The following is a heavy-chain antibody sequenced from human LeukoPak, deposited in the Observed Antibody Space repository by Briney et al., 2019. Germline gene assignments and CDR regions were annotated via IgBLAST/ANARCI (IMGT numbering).Heavy chain of an antibody. CDR1: GGSISSSSYY. D-gene: IGHD1-7*01. J-gene: IGHJ5*02. CDR3: ARLGTTRSYNWFDP. CDR2: IYYSGST. V-gene: IGHV4-39*01. Sequence: SETLSLTCTVSGGSISSSSYYWGWIRQPPGKGLEWIGSIYYSGSTYYNPSLKSRVTISVDTSKNQFSLKLSSVTAADTAVYYCARLGTTRSYNWFDPWGQGTLVTVSS.